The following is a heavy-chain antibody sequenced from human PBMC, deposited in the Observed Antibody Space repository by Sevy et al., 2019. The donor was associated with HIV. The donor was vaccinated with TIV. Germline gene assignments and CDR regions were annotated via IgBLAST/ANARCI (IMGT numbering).Heavy chain of an antibody. CDR3: ARAPPLTYYDFWSGESFYYYYGMDV. D-gene: IGHD3-3*01. CDR1: GFTFSSYW. CDR2: IKQDGSEK. V-gene: IGHV3-7*01. Sequence: GGSLRLSCAASGFTFSSYWMSWVRQAPGKGLEWVANIKQDGSEKYYVDSVKGRFTISRDNAKNSLYLQMNSLRAEETAVYYCARAPPLTYYDFWSGESFYYYYGMDVWGQGPRSPSP. J-gene: IGHJ6*02.